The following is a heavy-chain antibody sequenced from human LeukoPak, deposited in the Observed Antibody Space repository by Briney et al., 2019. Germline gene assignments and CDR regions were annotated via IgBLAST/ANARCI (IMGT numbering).Heavy chain of an antibody. Sequence: GGSLRLSCAASGFTFSSYGMHWVRQAPGKGLEWVAFIRYDGSNKYYADSVKGRFTISGDDSKNTLYLQMNSLRAEDTAVYYCARVGYYESSGYYSRPTYYYYGMDVWGQGSTVTVSS. CDR2: IRYDGSNK. D-gene: IGHD3-22*01. CDR1: GFTFSSYG. V-gene: IGHV3-30*02. J-gene: IGHJ6*02. CDR3: ARVGYYESSGYYSRPTYYYYGMDV.